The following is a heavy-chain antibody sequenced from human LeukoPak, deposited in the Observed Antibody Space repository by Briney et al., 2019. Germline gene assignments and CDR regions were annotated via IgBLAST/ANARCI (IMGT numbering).Heavy chain of an antibody. J-gene: IGHJ2*01. CDR2: IYHSGST. D-gene: IGHD4-17*01. Sequence: PSETLSLTCTASGGAISSSSHYWGWIRQPPGKGLEWIGSIYHSGSTVYNPSLKSRVAISVDTSRNQFSLKLNSVTASDTAVYYCARNTTVTDWYFDLWGRGTLVTVSS. CDR1: GGAISSSSHY. CDR3: ARNTTVTDWYFDL. V-gene: IGHV4-39*01.